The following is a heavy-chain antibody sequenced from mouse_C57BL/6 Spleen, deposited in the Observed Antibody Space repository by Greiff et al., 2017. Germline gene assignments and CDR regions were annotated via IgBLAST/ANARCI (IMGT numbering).Heavy chain of an antibody. V-gene: IGHV1-72*01. Sequence: VQLQQPGAELVKPGASVKLSCKASGYTFTSYWMHWVKQRPGRGLEWIGRIDPNSGGTKYNEKFKSKATLTVDKPSSTAYMQLSSLTSEDSAVYYCARSHDGNYVGWYFDVWGTGTTVTVSS. CDR2: IDPNSGGT. D-gene: IGHD2-1*01. CDR3: ARSHDGNYVGWYFDV. J-gene: IGHJ1*03. CDR1: GYTFTSYW.